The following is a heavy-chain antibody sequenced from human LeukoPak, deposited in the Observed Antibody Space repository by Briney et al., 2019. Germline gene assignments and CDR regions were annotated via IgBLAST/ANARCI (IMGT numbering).Heavy chain of an antibody. CDR3: AREAYSSSWYWDYYYGMDV. CDR2: ISAYNGNT. D-gene: IGHD6-13*01. J-gene: IGHJ6*02. CDR1: GYTFTSYG. Sequence: ASVKVSCKASGYTFTSYGISWVRQAPGQGLEWMGWISAYNGNTNYAQKLQGRVTMTTDTSTSTAYMELRSLRSDDTAVYYCAREAYSSSWYWDYYYGMDVWGQGTTVTVSS. V-gene: IGHV1-18*01.